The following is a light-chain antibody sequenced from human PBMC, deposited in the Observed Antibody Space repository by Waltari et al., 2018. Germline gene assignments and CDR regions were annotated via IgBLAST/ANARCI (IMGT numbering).Light chain of an antibody. V-gene: IGLV3-19*01. Sequence: SSELTQDPAVSVALGQTVPTPCPGASLRPPSASWYQQKSGQAPILVLFGKNKRPSGIPDRFSGYNSESTTSLTITGAQAEDEAEYYCSSRDSSASHVLFAGGTKLTVL. CDR1: SLRPPS. CDR3: SSRDSSASHVL. CDR2: GKN. J-gene: IGLJ2*01.